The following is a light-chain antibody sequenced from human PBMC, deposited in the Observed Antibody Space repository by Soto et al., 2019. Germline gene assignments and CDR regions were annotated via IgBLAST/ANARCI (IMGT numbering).Light chain of an antibody. Sequence: EIVLTQSPGTLSLSPGERATLSCRASQSVNSRYLAWYQQKPGQAPRLLIYGTSSRATGIPDRFSGSGSWTDFTLTISSLESADFALYYCQQYGGSLCTFGQGTKVEFK. CDR2: GTS. V-gene: IGKV3-20*01. CDR1: QSVNSRY. J-gene: IGKJ1*01. CDR3: QQYGGSLCT.